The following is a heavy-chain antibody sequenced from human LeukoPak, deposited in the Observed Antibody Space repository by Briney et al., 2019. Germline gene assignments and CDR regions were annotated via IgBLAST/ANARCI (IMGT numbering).Heavy chain of an antibody. CDR2: ISSSGSTI. Sequence: GGSLRLSCAASGFTFSSYEMNWVRQAPGKGLEWVSYISSSGSTIYYADSVKGRFTISRDNAKNPLYLQMNSLRAEDTAVYYCARLCSYGSFDYWGQGTLVTVSS. CDR1: GFTFSSYE. V-gene: IGHV3-48*03. J-gene: IGHJ4*02. D-gene: IGHD5-18*01. CDR3: ARLCSYGSFDY.